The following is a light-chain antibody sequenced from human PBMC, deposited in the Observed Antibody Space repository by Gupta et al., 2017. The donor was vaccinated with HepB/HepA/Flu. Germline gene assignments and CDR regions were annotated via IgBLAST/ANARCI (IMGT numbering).Light chain of an antibody. V-gene: IGKV3-11*01. CDR2: DAS. J-gene: IGKJ4*01. CDR3: QQRSHWPALT. CDR1: QTVNNY. Sequence: EIVLTQSLATLSLSPGERATLSCRASQTVNNYLAWYQQKPGQAPRLLIYDASNRATGIPARFSGSGSGTDFTLTISSLEPEDFAVYYCQQRSHWPALTFGGGTKVEIK.